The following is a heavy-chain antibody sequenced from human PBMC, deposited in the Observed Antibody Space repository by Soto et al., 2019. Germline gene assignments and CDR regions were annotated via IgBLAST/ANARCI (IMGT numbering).Heavy chain of an antibody. CDR3: AKGSVLRVVEEPLAILGGVDV. CDR1: GFTFSSYG. D-gene: IGHD2-8*01. V-gene: IGHV3-33*06. J-gene: IGHJ6*02. Sequence: GGSLRLSCVASGFTFSSYGMHWVRQAPGKGLEWVAVMSYDGSHEYYADSVKGRFTISRDNSKTILYLQMNSLRLEDTAVYYCAKGSVLRVVEEPLAILGGVDVWGQGAMVTVSS. CDR2: MSYDGSHE.